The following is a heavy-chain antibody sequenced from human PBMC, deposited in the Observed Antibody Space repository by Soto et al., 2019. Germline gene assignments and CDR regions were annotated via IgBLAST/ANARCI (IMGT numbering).Heavy chain of an antibody. CDR2: IYATGTT. Sequence: PSETLSLTCTFSGSSISCFYLILIRKSAGKGLEWIGRIYATGTTDYNPSLKSRVMMSVDTSKKQFSLKLRSVTAADTAVYYCVRDGTKTLRDWFDHWGQGISVTVS. V-gene: IGHV4-4*07. CDR3: VRDGTKTLRDWFDH. CDR1: GSSISCFY. J-gene: IGHJ5*02. D-gene: IGHD1-1*01.